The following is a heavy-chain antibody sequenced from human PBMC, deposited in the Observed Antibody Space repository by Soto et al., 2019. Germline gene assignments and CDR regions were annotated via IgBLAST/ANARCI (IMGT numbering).Heavy chain of an antibody. V-gene: IGHV1-69*02. CDR3: TVGSWSAETFDI. CDR2: ILPMLDIT. J-gene: IGHJ3*02. CDR1: GGTFSTYT. D-gene: IGHD6-13*01. Sequence: QVQLVQSGAEVKKPGSSVKVSCKASGGTFSTYTIIWVRQAPGQGLEWMGRILPMLDITNSAQRFQGRATXXAXXSTSTAQLERSGLRSEDTAVYYCTVGSWSAETFDIWGRGTMVTFSS.